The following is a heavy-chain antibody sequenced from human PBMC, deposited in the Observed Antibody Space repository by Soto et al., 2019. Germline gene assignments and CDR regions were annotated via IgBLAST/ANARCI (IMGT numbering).Heavy chain of an antibody. CDR3: AGVKQQLGLDV. CDR2: ISAYNGNT. J-gene: IGHJ6*02. D-gene: IGHD6-13*01. CDR1: GYTFTSYG. Sequence: QVQLVQSGAEVKKPGASVKVSCKASGYTFTSYGISWVRQAPGQGLEWMGWISAYNGNTNYAQKMQGRVTMTTDTYTSTAYMELRSLRVDGAAVYCCAGVKQQLGLDVWDQGSTVTVSS. V-gene: IGHV1-18*01.